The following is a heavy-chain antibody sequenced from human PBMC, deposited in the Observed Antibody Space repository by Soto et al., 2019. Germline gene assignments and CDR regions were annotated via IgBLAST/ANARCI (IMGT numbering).Heavy chain of an antibody. CDR1: DASLAGFH. J-gene: IGHJ3*02. D-gene: IGHD3-16*01. CDR3: ARSPLGYDYVRQTWREVGDSFDI. CDR2: LIHGGST. Sequence: PLATLSHTCGIYDASLAGFHWTWLRKAPGKGLEWIVELIHGGSTNYNPSLKSRVSFPLDTSKNQFSLHLMSVTAADTAVYYCARSPLGYDYVRQTWREVGDSFDIWGRGTMVTVS. V-gene: IGHV4-34*12.